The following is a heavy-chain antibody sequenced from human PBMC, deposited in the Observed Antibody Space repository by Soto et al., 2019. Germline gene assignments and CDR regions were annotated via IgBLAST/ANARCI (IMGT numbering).Heavy chain of an antibody. V-gene: IGHV1-18*01. CDR3: AMVDVYVTPSPQDV. Sequence: QVQLVQSRAEVKNPGASVKVSCKASGYSFTRYGIAWARQAPGQGLEWMGWINTYNCNTNYAQNLQGRVTLTTDTSTSAAYMELTSRRSNDTAIYYCAMVDVYVTPSPQDVWGQGTTVIVSS. J-gene: IGHJ6*02. CDR2: INTYNCNT. D-gene: IGHD3-16*01. CDR1: GYSFTRYG.